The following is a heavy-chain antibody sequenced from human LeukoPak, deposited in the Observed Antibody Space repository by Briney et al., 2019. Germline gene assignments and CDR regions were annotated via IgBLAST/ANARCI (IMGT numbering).Heavy chain of an antibody. CDR1: GGVFTTYA. J-gene: IGHJ4*02. D-gene: IGHD3-22*01. V-gene: IGHV1-8*01. CDR2: MNPNSGRT. CDR3: ARDPGSTHYYDSSGYFMGVDY. Sequence: GASVKVSCKASGGVFTTYAVSWVRQATGQGLEWMGWMNPNSGRTGYAQNFQGRITITRNTSISTAYMELSSLRSEDTAVYYCARDPGSTHYYDSSGYFMGVDYWGQGTLVTVSS.